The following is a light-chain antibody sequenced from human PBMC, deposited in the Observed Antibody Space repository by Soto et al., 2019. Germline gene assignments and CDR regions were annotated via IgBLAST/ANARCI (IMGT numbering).Light chain of an antibody. CDR3: QSYDSSLTGPKVL. V-gene: IGLV1-40*01. CDR1: SSNIGAGYD. J-gene: IGLJ2*01. Sequence: QSALTQPPSVSGAPGQRVTISCTGSSSNIGAGYDVHWYQRFPGTAPKLLIYGNSNRPSGVPARFSGSKSGSSASLAITGLQAEDEADYYCQSYDSSLTGPKVLFGGGTKVTVL. CDR2: GNS.